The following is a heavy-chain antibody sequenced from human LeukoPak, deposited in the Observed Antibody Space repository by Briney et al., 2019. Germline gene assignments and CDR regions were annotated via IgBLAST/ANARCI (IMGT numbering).Heavy chain of an antibody. D-gene: IGHD3-22*01. CDR2: ISSNGGST. CDR3: VKDDSYYYDSSGYPH. CDR1: GFTFSTYF. J-gene: IGHJ4*01. V-gene: IGHV3-64D*09. Sequence: GGSLRLSCSASGFTFSTYFMHWVRQAPGKGLEYVSAISSNGGSTYYADSVKGRFTISRDNSKNTLYLQMSSLRAEDTAVYHCVKDDSYYYDSSGYPHWGHGTLVTASS.